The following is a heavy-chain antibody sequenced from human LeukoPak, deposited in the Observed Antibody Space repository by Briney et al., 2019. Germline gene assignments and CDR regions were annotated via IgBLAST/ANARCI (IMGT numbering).Heavy chain of an antibody. Sequence: SETLSLTCAVYGGSFSGYYWSWIRQPPGKGLEWIGEINHSGSTNYNPSLKSRVTISVDTSKNQFSLKLSSVTAADTAVYYCARRRITMVVNWFDPWGQGTLVTVSS. D-gene: IGHD3-10*01. CDR1: GGSFSGYY. J-gene: IGHJ5*02. CDR2: INHSGST. V-gene: IGHV4-34*01. CDR3: ARRRITMVVNWFDP.